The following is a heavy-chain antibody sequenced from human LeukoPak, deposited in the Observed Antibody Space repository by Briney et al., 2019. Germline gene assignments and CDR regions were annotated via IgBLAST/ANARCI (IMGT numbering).Heavy chain of an antibody. V-gene: IGHV3-15*07. CDR2: IKSKTDGGTT. Sequence: GGSLRLSCAASGFTSSNAWMDWVRQAPGKGLEWVGRIKSKTDGGTTDYAAPVKGRFTISRDDSKNTLYLQMNSLKTEDTAVYYCTTQHYYDSSGYYRDFDYWGQGTLVTVSS. D-gene: IGHD3-22*01. CDR3: TTQHYYDSSGYYRDFDY. J-gene: IGHJ4*02. CDR1: GFTSSNAW.